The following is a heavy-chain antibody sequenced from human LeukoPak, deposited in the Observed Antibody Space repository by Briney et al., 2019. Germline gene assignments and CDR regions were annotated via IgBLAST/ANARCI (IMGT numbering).Heavy chain of an antibody. V-gene: IGHV3-11*04. Sequence: GGSLRLSCAASGFTFSDYYMSWIRQAPGKGLEWVSYISSSGSTIYYADSVKGRFTISRDNAKNSLYLQMNSLRAEDTAVYYCARPAGSSSWQYYYYYMDVWGKGTTVTISS. CDR2: ISSSGSTI. J-gene: IGHJ6*03. CDR3: ARPAGSSSWQYYYYYMDV. CDR1: GFTFSDYY. D-gene: IGHD6-13*01.